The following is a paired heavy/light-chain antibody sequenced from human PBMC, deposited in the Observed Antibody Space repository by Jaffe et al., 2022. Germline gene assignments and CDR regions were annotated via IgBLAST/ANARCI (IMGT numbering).Heavy chain of an antibody. D-gene: IGHD3-10*01. CDR1: GGTFSSYA. CDR3: ARGKFEYGSGSYYYYYYYMDV. V-gene: IGHV1-69*01. J-gene: IGHJ6*03. Sequence: QVQLVQSGAEVKKPGSSVKVSCKASGGTFSSYAISWVRQAPGQGLEWMGGIIPIFGTANYAQKFQGRVTITADESTSTAYMELSSLRSEDTAVYYCARGKFEYGSGSYYYYYYYMDVWGKGTTVTVSS. CDR2: IIPIFGTA.
Light chain of an antibody. CDR3: QQRSNWQGLT. V-gene: IGKV3-11*01. J-gene: IGKJ4*01. CDR1: QSVSSY. CDR2: DAS. Sequence: EIVLTQSPATLSLSPGERATLSCRASQSVSSYLAWYQQKPGQAPRLLIYDASNRATGIPARFSGSGSGTDFTLTISSLEPEDFAVYYCQQRSNWQGLTFGGGTKVEIK.